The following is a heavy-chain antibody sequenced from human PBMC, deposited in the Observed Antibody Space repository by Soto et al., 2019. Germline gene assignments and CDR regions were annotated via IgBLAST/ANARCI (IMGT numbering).Heavy chain of an antibody. V-gene: IGHV4-59*11. Sequence: SETLSLTCTVSGGSIGGHYWIWIRQSPGKGLEWIGYIFYTGSTNYNPSLKSRVTLSADTSKNQFSLRLSSVTAADTAVYYCAREGSSGWSTDYWGQGTLVTVSS. CDR2: IFYTGST. J-gene: IGHJ4*02. D-gene: IGHD6-19*01. CDR1: GGSIGGHY. CDR3: AREGSSGWSTDY.